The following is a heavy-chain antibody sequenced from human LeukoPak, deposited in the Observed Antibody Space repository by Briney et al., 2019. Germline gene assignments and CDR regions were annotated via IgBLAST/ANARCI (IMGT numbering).Heavy chain of an antibody. CDR2: IYPGDSDT. D-gene: IGHD6-13*01. Sequence: LGESLKISCKGSGYSFTSYWIGWVRQMPGKGLEWMGIIYPGDSDTRYSPSFQGQVTISADKSISTAYLQWSSLKASDTATYYCAKLGAYSSSWYGFFDYWGQGTLVAVSS. CDR3: AKLGAYSSSWYGFFDY. CDR1: GYSFTSYW. J-gene: IGHJ4*02. V-gene: IGHV5-51*01.